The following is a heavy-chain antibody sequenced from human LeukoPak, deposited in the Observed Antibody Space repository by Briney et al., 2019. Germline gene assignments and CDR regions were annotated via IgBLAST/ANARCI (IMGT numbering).Heavy chain of an antibody. CDR3: ARARGYDILTGYYRGWYFDL. V-gene: IGHV4-31*11. D-gene: IGHD3-9*01. J-gene: IGHJ2*01. Sequence: SQTLSLTCAVSGGPIKSTDSFWTWIRQNPGKGLEWIGYIYCSGSTYYNPSLKSRLTISVDTSNNQFSLSLSSVTAADTALYYCARARGYDILTGYYRGWYFDLWGRGTLVTVSS. CDR1: GGPIKSTDSF. CDR2: IYCSGST.